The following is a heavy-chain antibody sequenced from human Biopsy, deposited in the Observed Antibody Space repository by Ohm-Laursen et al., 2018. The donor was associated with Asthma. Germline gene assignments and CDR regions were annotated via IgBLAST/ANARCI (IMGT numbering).Heavy chain of an antibody. CDR1: GFTFDDYG. D-gene: IGHD6-19*01. Sequence: SLRLSCTASGFTFDDYGMSWVRQAPGKGLDWVSGINWHGGSTGYADSVKGRFTISRDNAKNSLYLQMNSLRAEDTALYHCGRDMGGFGSGWFPVEFWGQGTLVTVSS. CDR2: INWHGGST. V-gene: IGHV3-20*01. CDR3: GRDMGGFGSGWFPVEF. J-gene: IGHJ4*02.